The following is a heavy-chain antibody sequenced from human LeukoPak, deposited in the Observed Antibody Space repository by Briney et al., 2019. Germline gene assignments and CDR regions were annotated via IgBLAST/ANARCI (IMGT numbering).Heavy chain of an antibody. CDR3: ARALAVAGFDY. D-gene: IGHD6-19*01. J-gene: IGHJ4*02. V-gene: IGHV4-59*01. CDR2: IYYSGST. CDR1: GGSISSYY. Sequence: SETLSLTCTVSGGSISSYYWSWIRQLPGKGLEWIGYIYYSGSTNYNPSLKSRVTISVDTSKNQFSLKLSSVTAADTAVYYCARALAVAGFDYWGQGTLVTVSS.